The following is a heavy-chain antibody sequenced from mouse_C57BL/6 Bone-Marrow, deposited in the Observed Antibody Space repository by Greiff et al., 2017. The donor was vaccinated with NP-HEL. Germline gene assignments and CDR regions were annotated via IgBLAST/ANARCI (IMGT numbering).Heavy chain of an antibody. D-gene: IGHD2-5*01. J-gene: IGHJ1*03. CDR1: GFTFSDAW. CDR3: TPPYYSNLSYWYFDV. CDR2: IRNKANNHAT. V-gene: IGHV6-6*01. Sequence: EVKLMESGGGLVQPGGSMKLSCAASGFTFSDAWMDWVRQSPEKGLEWVAEIRNKANNHATYYAESVKGRFTISRDDSKSSVYLQMNSLRAEDTGIYYCTPPYYSNLSYWYFDVWGTGTTVTVSS.